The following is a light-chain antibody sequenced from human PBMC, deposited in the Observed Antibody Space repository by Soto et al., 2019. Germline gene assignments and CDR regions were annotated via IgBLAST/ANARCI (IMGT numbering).Light chain of an antibody. CDR3: AAWDDSLDGGV. V-gene: IGLV1-44*01. CDR2: TDN. CDR1: SSNIGENT. J-gene: IGLJ3*02. Sequence: QSVLTQPPSASGTPGQRVTISCSGSSSNIGENTVNWYQQLPGTAPKVLIHTDNQRPSGVPDRFSGFKSRTSASLAISGLQSEDEADYYCAAWDDSLDGGVFGGGTKLTVL.